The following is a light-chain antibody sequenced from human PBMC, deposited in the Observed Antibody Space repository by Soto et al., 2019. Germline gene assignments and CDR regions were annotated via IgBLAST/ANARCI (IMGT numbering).Light chain of an antibody. CDR3: SSYTSSSTLGVV. J-gene: IGLJ2*01. V-gene: IGLV2-14*01. Sequence: QSVLTQPASVSGSPGQSITISCTGTSSDVGGYNYVSWYQQHPGKAPKLMIYDVSNRPSGVSNRFSGSKSGNTASLTSSGLQAEDEADYYGSSYTSSSTLGVVFGGGTKLTVL. CDR2: DVS. CDR1: SSDVGGYNY.